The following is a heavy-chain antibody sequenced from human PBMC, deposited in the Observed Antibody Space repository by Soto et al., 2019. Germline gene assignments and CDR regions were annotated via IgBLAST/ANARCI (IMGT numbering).Heavy chain of an antibody. CDR2: MYDSGST. CDR1: GGSISDYY. Sequence: QVQLQESGPGLVKPSETLSLTCTVSGGSISDYYWSWIRQPPGKGLEWIGYMYDSGSTRYNPSLISRVPISVDTPKNQFSLNRGSVTAADTAVYYCARNMAYWGQGTLVTVSS. V-gene: IGHV4-4*09. J-gene: IGHJ4*02. D-gene: IGHD3-10*01. CDR3: ARNMAY.